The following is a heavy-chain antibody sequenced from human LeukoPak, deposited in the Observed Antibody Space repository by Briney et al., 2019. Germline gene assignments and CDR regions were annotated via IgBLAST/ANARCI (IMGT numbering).Heavy chain of an antibody. V-gene: IGHV3-23*01. D-gene: IGHD1-26*01. CDR3: AKYVLGSGSYSWFCDL. CDR2: STGSGGTT. Sequence: GGSLRLSRAASGLTFSSYGMSWVRQAPAKGLEWVSSSTGSGGTTHSDSVRGRFTISRGNSKSTLYLQMNILRVEDTAVYYCAKYVLGSGSYSWFCDLWGRGTLVTVSS. J-gene: IGHJ2*01. CDR1: GLTFSSYG.